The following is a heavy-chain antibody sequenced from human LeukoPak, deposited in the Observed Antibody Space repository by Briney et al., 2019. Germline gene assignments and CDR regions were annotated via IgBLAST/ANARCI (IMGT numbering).Heavy chain of an antibody. CDR3: ARAPTFYYYYYGMDV. CDR2: IYYSGST. Sequence: SETLSLTCTVSGGSISSSSYYWGWIRQPPGKGLEWIGSIYYSGSTNYNPSLKSRVTISVDTSKNQFSLKLSSVTAADTAVYYCARAPTFYYYYYGMDVWGQGTTVTVSS. V-gene: IGHV4-39*07. J-gene: IGHJ6*02. CDR1: GGSISSSSYY.